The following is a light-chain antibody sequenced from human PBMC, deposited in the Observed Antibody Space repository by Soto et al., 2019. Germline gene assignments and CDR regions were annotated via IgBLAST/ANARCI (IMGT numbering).Light chain of an antibody. CDR2: SAS. V-gene: IGKV3-15*01. CDR3: QQYNKWPLT. J-gene: IGKJ3*01. Sequence: EMVLTQSPGTLSLSPGERATLSCGASQSVRGSYLAWYQQKPGHTPRLLIYSASIGATGTPARFSGSGSGSDFTLTISSLQSEDFAVYYCQQYNKWPLTFGPGTKVDI. CDR1: QSVRGSY.